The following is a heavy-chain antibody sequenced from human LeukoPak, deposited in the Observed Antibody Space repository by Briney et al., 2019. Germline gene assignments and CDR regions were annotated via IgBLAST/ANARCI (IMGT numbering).Heavy chain of an antibody. J-gene: IGHJ4*02. V-gene: IGHV3-11*01. D-gene: IGHD3-3*01. CDR2: ISSSGSTI. CDR1: GFTFSDYY. Sequence: GGSLRLSCAASGFTFSDYYMSWIRQAPGKGLEWVSYISSSGSTIYYADSVKGRFTISRDNAKNSLYLQMSSLRAEDTAVYYCARDQTPLITIFGVVKTKDYWGQGTLVTVSS. CDR3: ARDQTPLITIFGVVKTKDY.